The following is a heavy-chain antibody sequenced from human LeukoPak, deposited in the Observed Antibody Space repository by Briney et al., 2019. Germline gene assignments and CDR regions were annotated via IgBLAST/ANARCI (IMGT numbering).Heavy chain of an antibody. V-gene: IGHV1-69*13. J-gene: IGHJ3*02. Sequence: ASVKVSCKASGGTFSSYAISWVRQAPGQGLEWMGGITPIFGTANYAQKFQGRVTITADESTSTAYMELSSLRSEDTAVYYCARDLTSGDYGAFDIWGQGTMVTVSS. CDR2: ITPIFGTA. CDR1: GGTFSSYA. D-gene: IGHD4-17*01. CDR3: ARDLTSGDYGAFDI.